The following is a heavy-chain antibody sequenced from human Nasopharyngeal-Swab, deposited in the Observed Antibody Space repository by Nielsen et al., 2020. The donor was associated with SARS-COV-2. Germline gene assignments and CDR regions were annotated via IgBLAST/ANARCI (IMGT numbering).Heavy chain of an antibody. J-gene: IGHJ6*02. CDR1: GGSFSGYY. V-gene: IGHV4-34*01. CDR3: ARGSVVSSLYYYYYYGMDV. Sequence: ESLKISCAVYGGSFSGYYWSWIRQPPGKGLEWIGEINHSGSTNYNPSLKSRVTISVDTSKNQFSLKLSSVTAADTAVYYCARGSVVSSLYYYYYYGMDVWGQGTTVTVSS. CDR2: INHSGST. D-gene: IGHD5/OR15-5a*01.